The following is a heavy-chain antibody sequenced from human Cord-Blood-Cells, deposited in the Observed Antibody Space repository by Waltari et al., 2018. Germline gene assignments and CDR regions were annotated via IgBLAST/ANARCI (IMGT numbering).Heavy chain of an antibody. Sequence: QVQLQQWGAGLLKPSETLSLTCAVYGGSFSGYYWSWIRQPPGKGLEWIGEINHSGSTNYNPALKIRVTISVDTSKNQFSLKLSSVTAADTAVYYCARGFTIFGVVNWFDPWGQGTLVTVSS. CDR1: GGSFSGYY. CDR2: INHSGST. D-gene: IGHD3-3*01. CDR3: ARGFTIFGVVNWFDP. V-gene: IGHV4-34*01. J-gene: IGHJ5*02.